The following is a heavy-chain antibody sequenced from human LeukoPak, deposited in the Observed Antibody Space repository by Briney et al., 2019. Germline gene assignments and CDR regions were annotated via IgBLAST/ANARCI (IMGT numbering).Heavy chain of an antibody. D-gene: IGHD2-15*01. Sequence: PGGSLRLSCAASGFTFSSYAMSWVRQAPGKGLEWVSVISGSGDSTYYADSVKGRFTISRDNSKNTLYLQMNSLRAEDTAVYYCAKGSLSGGTCYFDHWGQGNLVTVSS. CDR3: AKGSLSGGTCYFDH. CDR1: GFTFSSYA. V-gene: IGHV3-23*01. CDR2: ISGSGDST. J-gene: IGHJ4*02.